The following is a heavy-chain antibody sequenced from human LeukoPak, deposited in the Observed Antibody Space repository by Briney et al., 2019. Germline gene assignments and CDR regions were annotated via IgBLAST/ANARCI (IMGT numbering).Heavy chain of an antibody. CDR1: GFTFSSYT. D-gene: IGHD6-19*01. V-gene: IGHV3-21*01. Sequence: PGGCLRLSCAASGFTFSSYTINWVRQAAGGGLEWVLSISTSSRFVYYADSLKGRFTISRDDAKNSLYLQMNSLGADDTAVYYCARTKSGYSSGSTPDYWGQGTLVTVSS. CDR2: ISTSSRFV. J-gene: IGHJ4*02. CDR3: ARTKSGYSSGSTPDY.